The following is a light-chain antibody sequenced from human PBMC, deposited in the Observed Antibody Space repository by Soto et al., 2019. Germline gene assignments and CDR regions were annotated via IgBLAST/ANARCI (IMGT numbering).Light chain of an antibody. J-gene: IGLJ1*01. Sequence: QSALTQPASVSGSRGQSITISCTGTSSDVGGYNYVSWYQQHPGKAPKLMIYEVSNRPSGVSNRFSGSKSGNTASLTISGLQAEDAADYYCSSYTSSSTLVFGTGTKLTVL. CDR3: SSYTSSSTLV. V-gene: IGLV2-14*01. CDR1: SSDVGGYNY. CDR2: EVS.